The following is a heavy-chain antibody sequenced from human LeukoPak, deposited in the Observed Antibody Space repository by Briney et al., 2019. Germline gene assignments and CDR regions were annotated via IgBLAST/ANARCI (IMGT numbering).Heavy chain of an antibody. V-gene: IGHV4-61*02. Sequence: PSQTLSLTCNVSDGSISSHNYFWSWIRQPAGKGLEWNGRMSSNGISTYNPSLKSRVTISIDTSRNQFSMNLNSVTAADTGVYYCARGAGPPWFDPWGQGTLVTVSS. CDR2: MSSNGIS. CDR1: DGSISSHNYF. J-gene: IGHJ5*02. D-gene: IGHD6-19*01. CDR3: ARGAGPPWFDP.